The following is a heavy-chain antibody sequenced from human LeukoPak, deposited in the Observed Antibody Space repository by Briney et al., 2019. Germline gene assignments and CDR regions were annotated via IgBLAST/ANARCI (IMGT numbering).Heavy chain of an antibody. CDR1: GFTFSSYA. J-gene: IGHJ4*02. CDR2: ISGSGGST. CDR3: AKDRTYYSYFDY. Sequence: GRSLRLSCAASGFTFSSYAMSWVRQAPGKGLEWVSAISGSGGSTYYADSVKGRFTISRDNSKNTLYLQMNSLRAEDTAVYYCAKDRTYYSYFDYWGQGTLVTVSS. V-gene: IGHV3-23*01. D-gene: IGHD2/OR15-2a*01.